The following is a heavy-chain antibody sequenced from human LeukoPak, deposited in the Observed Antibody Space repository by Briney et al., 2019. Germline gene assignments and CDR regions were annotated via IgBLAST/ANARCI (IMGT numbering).Heavy chain of an antibody. V-gene: IGHV3-15*01. Sequence: GGSLRLSCAASGFTFMNAWMSWVRQAPGKGLEWVGRIKSKTDGGTADYAAPVKGRFTISRDDSKNTLHLQLNSLKTEDTAVYYCATLKTGTSSFLWGQGTLVTVSS. D-gene: IGHD6-13*01. CDR1: GFTFMNAW. CDR2: IKSKTDGGTA. J-gene: IGHJ4*02. CDR3: ATLKTGTSSFL.